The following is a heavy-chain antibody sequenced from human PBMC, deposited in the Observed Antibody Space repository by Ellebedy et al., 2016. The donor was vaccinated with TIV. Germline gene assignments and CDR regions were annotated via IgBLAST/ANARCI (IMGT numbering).Heavy chain of an antibody. CDR2: IYYSGDT. CDR1: GGSISSGGYY. Sequence: SETLSLTCTVSGGSISSGGYYWSWIRQHPGKGLEWIGYIYYSGDTNYNPSLKSRVTLSVDTSENQLSLKLTSVTAADTAVYYCARDARYFDLWGRGTLVTVSS. V-gene: IGHV4-61*08. CDR3: ARDARYFDL. J-gene: IGHJ2*01.